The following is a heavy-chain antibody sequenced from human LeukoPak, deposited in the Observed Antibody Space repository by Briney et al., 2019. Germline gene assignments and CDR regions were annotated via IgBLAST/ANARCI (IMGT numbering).Heavy chain of an antibody. CDR1: GYTFTGYY. CDR3: ARVVDYDFWSGYYYYYGMDV. D-gene: IGHD3-3*01. V-gene: IGHV1-8*02. Sequence: ASVKVSCKAPGYTFTGYYMHWVRQAPGQGLEWMGWMNPNSGNTGYAQKFQGRVTMTRNTSISTAYMELSSLRSEDTAVYYCARVVDYDFWSGYYYYYGMDVWGQGTTVTVSS. CDR2: MNPNSGNT. J-gene: IGHJ6*02.